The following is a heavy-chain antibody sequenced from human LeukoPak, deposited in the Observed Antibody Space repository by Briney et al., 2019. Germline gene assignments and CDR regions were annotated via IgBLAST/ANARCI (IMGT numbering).Heavy chain of an antibody. CDR2: ISSSSSTI. D-gene: IGHD6-19*01. J-gene: IGHJ6*03. Sequence: GGSLRLSCAASGFTFSSYSMNWVRQAPGKGLEWVSYISSSSSTIYYADSVKGRFTISRDNAKNSLYLQMNSLRAEDTAVYYCARGSDYSSGGNYYYYYMDVWGKGTTVTISS. CDR1: GFTFSSYS. CDR3: ARGSDYSSGGNYYYYYMDV. V-gene: IGHV3-48*04.